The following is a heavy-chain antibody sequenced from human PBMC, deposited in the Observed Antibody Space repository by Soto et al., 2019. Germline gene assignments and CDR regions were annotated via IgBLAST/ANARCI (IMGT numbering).Heavy chain of an antibody. CDR1: GYSFTSYW. V-gene: IGHV5-10-1*01. CDR3: ARHRDVVVVAATQVYYYGMDV. Sequence: GESLKISCKGSGYSFTSYWISWVRQMPGKGLEWMGRIDPSDSYTDYSPSFQGHVTISADKSISTAYLQWSSLKASDTAMYYCARHRDVVVVAATQVYYYGMDVWGQGTTVTVSS. CDR2: IDPSDSYT. J-gene: IGHJ6*02. D-gene: IGHD2-15*01.